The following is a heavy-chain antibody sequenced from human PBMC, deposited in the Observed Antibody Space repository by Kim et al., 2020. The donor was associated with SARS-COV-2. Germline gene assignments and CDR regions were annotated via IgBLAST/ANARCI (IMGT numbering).Heavy chain of an antibody. Sequence: SETLSLTCSVSGGSISSNYWSWIRQPAGKGLEWIGRIYPGGSTNYNPSLKSRVTMSVDTSKNQFSLKLSSVTAADTAVYYCARRERGSNYFDYWGQGTLVTVSS. CDR1: GGSISSNY. V-gene: IGHV4-4*07. D-gene: IGHD3-16*01. CDR2: IYPGGST. CDR3: ARRERGSNYFDY. J-gene: IGHJ4*02.